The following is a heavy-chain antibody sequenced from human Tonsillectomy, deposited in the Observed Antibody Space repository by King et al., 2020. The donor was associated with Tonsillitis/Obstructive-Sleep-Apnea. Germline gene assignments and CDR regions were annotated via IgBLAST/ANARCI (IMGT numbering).Heavy chain of an antibody. Sequence: VQLPQWGAGLLKPSETLSLTCAVYGGSFSGYSWNWIRQTPGKGLEWIGEVNHSGSTNYNPSLKSRVTISLDTSKNQFSLKLTSVTAADTAVYYCARRLALVLSGCGNWGQGTLVTVSS. D-gene: IGHD5-12*01. CDR2: VNHSGST. J-gene: IGHJ4*02. CDR1: GGSFSGYS. V-gene: IGHV4-34*01. CDR3: ARRLALVLSGCGN.